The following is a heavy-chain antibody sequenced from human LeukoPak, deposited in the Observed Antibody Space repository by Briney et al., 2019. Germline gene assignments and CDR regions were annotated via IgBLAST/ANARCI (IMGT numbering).Heavy chain of an antibody. D-gene: IGHD3-10*01. CDR1: GFTFSSYG. Sequence: GGSLRLSCAASGFTFSSYGMTWVRQAPGKGLEWVSVIYSDERTFYADSVKGRFTISRDNSKNTLYLQMNNLRAEDTAVYYCARGQGYEYGSGISYYFDYWGRGTLVTVSS. V-gene: IGHV3-66*01. CDR3: ARGQGYEYGSGISYYFDY. J-gene: IGHJ4*02. CDR2: IYSDERT.